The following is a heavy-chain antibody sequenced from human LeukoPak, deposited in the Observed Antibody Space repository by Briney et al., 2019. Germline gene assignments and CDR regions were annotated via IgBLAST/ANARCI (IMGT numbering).Heavy chain of an antibody. Sequence: GGSLRLSCAASGFTFSSYWMSWVRQAPGKGLEWVANIKEDGSERYYVDSVKGRFTIFRGNAKKSLYLQMNSLRAEDTAVYYCARASYVASGFDPWGQGILVTVSS. V-gene: IGHV3-7*01. CDR3: ARASYVASGFDP. D-gene: IGHD6-13*01. CDR2: IKEDGSER. J-gene: IGHJ5*02. CDR1: GFTFSSYW.